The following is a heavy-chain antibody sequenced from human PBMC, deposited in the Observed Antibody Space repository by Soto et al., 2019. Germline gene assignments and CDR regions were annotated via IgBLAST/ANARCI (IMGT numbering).Heavy chain of an antibody. D-gene: IGHD6-19*01. CDR3: ARDLDSSGWLDY. CDR1: GFTFSRYS. J-gene: IGHJ4*02. Sequence: GGSLRLSCAASGFTFSRYSMNWVRQAPGKGLEWVSSISSSSSYIYYADSVKGRFTISRDNAKNSLYLQMNSLRAEDTAVYYCARDLDSSGWLDYWGQGTLVTVSS. V-gene: IGHV3-21*01. CDR2: ISSSSSYI.